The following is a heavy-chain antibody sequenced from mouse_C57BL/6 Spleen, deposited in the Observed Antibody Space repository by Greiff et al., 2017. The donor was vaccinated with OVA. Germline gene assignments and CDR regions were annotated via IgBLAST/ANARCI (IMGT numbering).Heavy chain of an antibody. CDR1: GYSITSGYY. CDR3: ARVITSAMDN. V-gene: IGHV3-6*01. J-gene: IGHJ2*01. CDR2: ISYDGSN. Sequence: VQLKESGPGLVKPSQSLSLTCSVTGYSITSGYYWNWIRQFPGNKLEWMGDISYDGSNNNNTSLKNRISISRDTSKNQFFLKLNSVTTEDTATYFCARVITSAMDNWGQGTTLTVSS. D-gene: IGHD1-2*01.